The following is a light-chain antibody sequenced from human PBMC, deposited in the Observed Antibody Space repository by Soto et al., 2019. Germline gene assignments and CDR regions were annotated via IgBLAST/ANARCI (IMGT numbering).Light chain of an antibody. Sequence: QAVVTQPPSASGTPGQRVTISCSGSSSNIGSNIVSWYQQLPGTAPKLLIYSNNQQPSGVPDRFSGSKSGTSASLAISGLQSEDEAEYYCVAWDDSLNGHVVFGGGTKLTVL. CDR3: VAWDDSLNGHVV. CDR1: SSNIGSNI. V-gene: IGLV1-44*01. J-gene: IGLJ2*01. CDR2: SNN.